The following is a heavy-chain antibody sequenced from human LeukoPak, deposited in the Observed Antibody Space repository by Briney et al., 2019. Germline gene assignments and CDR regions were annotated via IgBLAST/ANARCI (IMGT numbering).Heavy chain of an antibody. CDR3: ARDGVMAETPFYFDS. D-gene: IGHD2-21*01. V-gene: IGHV3-48*01. CDR2: ISSSTSNI. Sequence: GGSLRLSCTGSGFIFNSYGINWVRQAPGKGLEWFAYISSSTSNIFYADPVKGRFTISRDHAKDSVLLQMNSLRVEDTALYFCARDGVMAETPFYFDSWGQGALVTVSS. CDR1: GFIFNSYG. J-gene: IGHJ4*02.